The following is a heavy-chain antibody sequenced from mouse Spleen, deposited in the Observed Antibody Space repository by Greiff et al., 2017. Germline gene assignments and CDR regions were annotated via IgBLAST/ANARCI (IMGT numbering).Heavy chain of an antibody. CDR1: GFSLTSYG. J-gene: IGHJ2*01. CDR2: IWSGGST. CDR3: ARNRAYGSSQSYFDY. Sequence: QVQLQQSGPGLVQPSQSLSITCTVSGFSLTSYGVHWVRQSPGKGLEWLGVIWSGGSTDYNAAFISRLSISKDNSKSQVFFKMNSLQADDTAIYYCARNRAYGSSQSYFDYWGQGTTLTVSS. V-gene: IGHV2-2*01. D-gene: IGHD1-1*01.